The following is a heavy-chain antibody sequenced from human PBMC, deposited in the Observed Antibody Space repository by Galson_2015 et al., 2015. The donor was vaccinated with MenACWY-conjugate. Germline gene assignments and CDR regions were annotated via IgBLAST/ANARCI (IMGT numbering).Heavy chain of an antibody. CDR3: ARLPRGITFIVVAP. CDR1: GGSIDSETYW. CDR2: IHYSRTT. V-gene: IGHV4-39*01. J-gene: IGHJ5*02. D-gene: IGHD3-22*01. Sequence: ETLSLTCTVSGGSIDSETYWWAWIRQPPGKGLEWIGSIHYSRTTHYNSSLESRVTMSVDTSTNQFSLKLRSVTAADTAVYYCARLPRGITFIVVAPWGQGTLVTVSS.